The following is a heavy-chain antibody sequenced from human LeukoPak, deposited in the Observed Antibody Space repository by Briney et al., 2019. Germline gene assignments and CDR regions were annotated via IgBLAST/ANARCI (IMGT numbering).Heavy chain of an antibody. CDR2: IYYSGST. D-gene: IGHD2/OR15-2a*01. J-gene: IGHJ6*02. CDR3: ASSKKNYYYGMDV. CDR1: GGSISSGGYY. V-gene: IGHV4-31*03. Sequence: SETLSLTCTVSGGSISSGGYYWSWIRQHPGKGLEWIGYIYYSGSTYYNPSLKSRVTISVDTSKNQFSLKLSSVTAADTAVCYCASSKKNYYYGMDVWGQGTTVTVSS.